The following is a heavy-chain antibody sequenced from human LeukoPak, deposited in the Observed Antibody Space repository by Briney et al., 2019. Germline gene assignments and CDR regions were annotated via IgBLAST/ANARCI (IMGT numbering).Heavy chain of an antibody. CDR3: AKVARYQLLGSEYFQH. Sequence: PGGSLRLSCAASGFTVSSNYMSWVRQAPGKGLEWVSVIYSGGSTYYADSVKGRFTISRDNSKNTLYLQMNSLRAEDTAVYYCAKVARYQLLGSEYFQHWGQGTLVTVSS. V-gene: IGHV3-66*01. CDR1: GFTVSSNY. D-gene: IGHD2-2*01. CDR2: IYSGGST. J-gene: IGHJ1*01.